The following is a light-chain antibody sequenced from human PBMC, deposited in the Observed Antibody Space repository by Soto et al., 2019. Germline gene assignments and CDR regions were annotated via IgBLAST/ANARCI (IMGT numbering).Light chain of an antibody. CDR1: SSDVGGYNY. CDR2: EVG. J-gene: IGLJ3*02. V-gene: IGLV2-14*01. Sequence: QSVLTQPASVSGSPGQSITFSCTGTSSDVGGYNYVSWYQQHPGKAPKLMIYEVGNRPSGVSHRFSVSKSGNTASLTISGLQAEDEADYYCSSYTSRTTWVFGGGTKLTVL. CDR3: SSYTSRTTWV.